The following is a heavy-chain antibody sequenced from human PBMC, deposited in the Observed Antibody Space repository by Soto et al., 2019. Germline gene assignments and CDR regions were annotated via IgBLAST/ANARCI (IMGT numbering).Heavy chain of an antibody. CDR2: ITSDTKTI. CDR1: GFPFSIYS. D-gene: IGHD6-19*01. V-gene: IGHV3-48*02. CDR3: ARSVEGHFDY. Sequence: EVQLVESGGGLVQPGGSLRLTCAASGFPFSIYSMKWVRQAPGKGLEWSSYITSDTKTIKYADSVKGRFTISRDNAKNLVYLQMNSLRDEDTAVYFCARSVEGHFDYWGQGTVVTVSS. J-gene: IGHJ4*02.